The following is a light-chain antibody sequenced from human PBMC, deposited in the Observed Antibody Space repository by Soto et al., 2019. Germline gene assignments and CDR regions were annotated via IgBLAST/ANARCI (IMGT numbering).Light chain of an antibody. CDR2: GAS. CDR3: QQYHDWPL. V-gene: IGKV3D-15*01. J-gene: IGKJ3*01. Sequence: EIGMMQSPAALSMSPGERATLSCRASESIGSKLAWYQQKPGQAPRLLIYGASTRATGIPARFSGSGSGTEFTLTITILQSEDVAVYYCQQYHDWPLFGPGTKMDIK. CDR1: ESIGSK.